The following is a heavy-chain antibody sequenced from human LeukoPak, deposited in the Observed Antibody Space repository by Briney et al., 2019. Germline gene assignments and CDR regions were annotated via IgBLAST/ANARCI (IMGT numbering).Heavy chain of an antibody. CDR1: GFTFTTYW. D-gene: IGHD3-16*01. Sequence: GSLRLSCAASGFTFTTYWMSWVRQFPGKGLQWIGEINHSGSTNYNPSLKSRVTISVDTSKNQFSLKLSSVTAADTAVYYCAKDWGYWGQGTLVTVSS. V-gene: IGHV4-34*01. CDR3: AKDWGY. CDR2: INHSGST. J-gene: IGHJ4*02.